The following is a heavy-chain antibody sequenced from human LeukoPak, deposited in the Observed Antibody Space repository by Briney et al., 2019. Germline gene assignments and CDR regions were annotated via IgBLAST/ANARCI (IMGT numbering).Heavy chain of an antibody. CDR2: INHSGST. D-gene: IGHD6-13*01. V-gene: IGHV4-34*01. CDR3: ARGGEIAAVNYYFDY. CDR1: GGSFSGYY. J-gene: IGHJ4*02. Sequence: SETLSLTCAVYGGSFSGYYWSWIRQPPGKGLEWIGEINHSGSTNYNPSLKSRVTISVDTSKNQFSLKLSSVTAADTAVYHCARGGEIAAVNYYFDYWGQGTVVTVPS.